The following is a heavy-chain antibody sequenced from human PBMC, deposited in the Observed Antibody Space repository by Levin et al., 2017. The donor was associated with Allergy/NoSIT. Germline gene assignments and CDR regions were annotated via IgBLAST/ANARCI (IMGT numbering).Heavy chain of an antibody. Sequence: GESLKISCAASGFTFSSYGMHWVRQAPGKGLEWVAVISYDGSNKYYADSVKGRFTISRDNSKNTLYLQMNSLRAEDTAVYYCAKDRAFDFWSGYSNGMDVWGQGTTVTVSS. CDR3: AKDRAFDFWSGYSNGMDV. CDR1: GFTFSSYG. J-gene: IGHJ6*02. D-gene: IGHD3-3*01. V-gene: IGHV3-30*18. CDR2: ISYDGSNK.